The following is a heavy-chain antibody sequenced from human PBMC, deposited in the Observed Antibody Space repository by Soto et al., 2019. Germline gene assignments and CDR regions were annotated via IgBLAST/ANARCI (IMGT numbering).Heavy chain of an antibody. Sequence: EVQLLESGGGLVQPGGSLRLSCAASGFTFTNYVMNWVRQAPGKGLEGVSTLGYSADKTFYADSVKGRFTISRDDSRDTLFLQMNSLRADDAAVYFCARRARTATTNWGAFDVWGQGTMVTVSS. CDR1: GFTFTNYV. D-gene: IGHD1-7*01. CDR2: LGYSADKT. CDR3: ARRARTATTNWGAFDV. V-gene: IGHV3-23*01. J-gene: IGHJ3*01.